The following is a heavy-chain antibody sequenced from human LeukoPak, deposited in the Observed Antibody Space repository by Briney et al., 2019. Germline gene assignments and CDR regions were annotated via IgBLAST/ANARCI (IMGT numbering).Heavy chain of an antibody. CDR3: ARAFTVTTPDYYYYGLDV. Sequence: PGGSLRLSCAASGFTFSSYAIHWVRQAPGKGLEWVAVISYDGSNKYYADSVKGRFTISRDNSKNTLYLQMNSLRAEDTAVYYCARAFTVTTPDYYYYGLDVWGRGTTVTVSS. V-gene: IGHV3-30-3*01. J-gene: IGHJ6*02. CDR1: GFTFSSYA. CDR2: ISYDGSNK. D-gene: IGHD4-17*01.